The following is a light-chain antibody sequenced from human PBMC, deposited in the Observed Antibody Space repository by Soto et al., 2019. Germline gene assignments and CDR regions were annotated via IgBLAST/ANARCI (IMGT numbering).Light chain of an antibody. CDR1: QSIIFY. CDR2: AAS. CDR3: QQSYTTPVYT. V-gene: IGKV1-39*01. Sequence: DIQMTQSPSSLSASVGDRVTITCRASQSIIFYLNWYQQKPGQAPRLLIYAASNLQSEVPSRFSGSGSGTEFTLTISSLQPEDFATYFCQQSYTTPVYTFGQGTKLEIQ. J-gene: IGKJ2*01.